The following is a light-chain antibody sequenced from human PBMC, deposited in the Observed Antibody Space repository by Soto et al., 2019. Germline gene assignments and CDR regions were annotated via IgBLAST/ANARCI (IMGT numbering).Light chain of an antibody. J-gene: IGLJ2*01. V-gene: IGLV2-8*01. CDR2: DVT. CDR3: SAYAGSNILI. CDR1: SSDVGGYKF. Sequence: QSALTQPPSASGSPGQSVTISCTGTSSDVGGYKFVSWYQRLPGKAPKLIIYDVTRRPPGVPDRFSGSKSGNTASLTVSGLHAEDEGDYYCSAYAGSNILIFGGGTKVTV.